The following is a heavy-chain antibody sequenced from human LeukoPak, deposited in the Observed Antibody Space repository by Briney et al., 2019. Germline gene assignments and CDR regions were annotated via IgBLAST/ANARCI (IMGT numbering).Heavy chain of an antibody. CDR3: ARCYDLWSGYYRWLDP. J-gene: IGHJ5*02. CDR2: IIPIFGAP. CDR1: GGTFSSYA. V-gene: IGHV1-69*13. Sequence: SAKVSCKASGGTFSSYAISWVRQAPGQGLEWMGGIIPIFGAPNYAQKFQGRVTITADESTSTAYMELSSLRSEDTAVYYCARCYDLWSGYYRWLDPWGQGTLVTVSS. D-gene: IGHD3-3*01.